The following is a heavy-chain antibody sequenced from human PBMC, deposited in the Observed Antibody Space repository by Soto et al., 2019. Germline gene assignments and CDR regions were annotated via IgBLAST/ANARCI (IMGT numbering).Heavy chain of an antibody. CDR2: IIPIFGTA. Sequence: SVKVSCKASGGTFSSYAISWVRQAPGQGLEWMGGIIPIFGTANYAQKFQGRVTITADESTSTAYMELSSLRSEDTAVYYCARNPYYGSGSYYSAYYYYGMDVWGQGTTVTVSS. V-gene: IGHV1-69*13. CDR1: GGTFSSYA. J-gene: IGHJ6*02. CDR3: ARNPYYGSGSYYSAYYYYGMDV. D-gene: IGHD3-10*01.